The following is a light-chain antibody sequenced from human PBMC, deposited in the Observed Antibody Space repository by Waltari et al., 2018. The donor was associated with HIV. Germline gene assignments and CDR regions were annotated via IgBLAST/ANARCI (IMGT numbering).Light chain of an antibody. CDR1: DSNIGRNY. CDR2: RDN. V-gene: IGLV1-47*01. CDR3: AVWDDSLTGVI. J-gene: IGLJ2*01. Sequence: QSVLTQPPSASGTPGQRVSIFCSGSDSNIGRNYLYWYQQFAGTAPKLLIYRDNQRPSGVSDRFSGSKSGSSASLAISGLRSEDEAAYFCAVWDDSLTGVIFGGKTKLTVL.